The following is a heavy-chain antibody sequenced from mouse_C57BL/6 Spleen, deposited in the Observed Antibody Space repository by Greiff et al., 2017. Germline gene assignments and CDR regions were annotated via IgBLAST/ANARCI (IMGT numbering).Heavy chain of an antibody. CDR1: GYTFTSDW. J-gene: IGHJ1*03. V-gene: IGHV1-5*01. CDR2: IYPGNSDT. D-gene: IGHD1-1*01. CDR3: TRFITTVVGYFDV. Sequence: VQLQQSGTVLARPGASVKMSCKTSGYTFTSDWMHWVKQRPGQGLEWIGAIYPGNSDTRYNQKFKGKAKLTAVTSASTAYMELSSLTNEDSAVYYCTRFITTVVGYFDVWGTGTTVTVSS.